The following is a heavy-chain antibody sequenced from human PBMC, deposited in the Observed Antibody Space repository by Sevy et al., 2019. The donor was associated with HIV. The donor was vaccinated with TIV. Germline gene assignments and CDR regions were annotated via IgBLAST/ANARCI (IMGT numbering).Heavy chain of an antibody. CDR2: MSHDGNYK. CDR1: GFTFSDYD. D-gene: IGHD2-21*02. J-gene: IGHJ4*02. Sequence: GGSLRLSCAASGFTFSDYDMHWVCQAPGKGLEWVAVMSHDGNYKNHAASMKVRFTISRDNFKNTLYLQMNSLRVEDTAVYFCARLFSCGGDCYYLDYWGQGAPVTVSS. V-gene: IGHV3-30*04. CDR3: ARLFSCGGDCYYLDY.